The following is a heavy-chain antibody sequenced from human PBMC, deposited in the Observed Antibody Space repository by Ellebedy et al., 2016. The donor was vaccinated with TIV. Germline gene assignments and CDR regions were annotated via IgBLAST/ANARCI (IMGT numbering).Heavy chain of an antibody. J-gene: IGHJ4*02. CDR3: ARAIGSGSSY. CDR2: INQDGSEI. V-gene: IGHV3-7*01. CDR1: GFTFSSYW. D-gene: IGHD3-22*01. Sequence: GGSLRLXXAASGFTFSSYWMHWVRQAPGKGLEWVANINQDGSEIHYADSVKGRFTISRDNAENSLYLQMNSLRAQDTAVYYCARAIGSGSSYWGQGTLVTVSS.